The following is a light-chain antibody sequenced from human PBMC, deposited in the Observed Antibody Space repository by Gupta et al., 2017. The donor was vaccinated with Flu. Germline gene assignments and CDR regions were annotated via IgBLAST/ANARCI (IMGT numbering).Light chain of an antibody. CDR2: EVT. Sequence: SVTISCTGTSSDVGGYNYVSWYQQHPGKAPKLMIYEVTKRPSGVPDRFSGSESGNTASLTVSGVQAEDEADYYCSSYAGSNYWVFGGGTKLTVL. V-gene: IGLV2-8*01. CDR3: SSYAGSNYWV. J-gene: IGLJ3*02. CDR1: SSDVGGYNY.